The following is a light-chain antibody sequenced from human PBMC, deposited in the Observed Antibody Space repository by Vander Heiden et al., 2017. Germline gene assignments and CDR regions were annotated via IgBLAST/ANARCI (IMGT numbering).Light chain of an antibody. Sequence: SYVLTQPPAVSVAPGKTASITCGGNNIGSKTVQWYQQKAGQVPVLVVYDGSDRPAGSPERFSGSNSVNTATLTISRVEAGDEADYYCQVWDSSSDHYVFGTGTKVTVL. CDR2: DGS. J-gene: IGLJ1*01. V-gene: IGLV3-21*03. CDR3: QVWDSSSDHYV. CDR1: NIGSKT.